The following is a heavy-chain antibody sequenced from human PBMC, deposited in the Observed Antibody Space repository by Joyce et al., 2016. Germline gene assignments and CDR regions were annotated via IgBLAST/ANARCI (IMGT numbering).Heavy chain of an antibody. D-gene: IGHD3-9*01. V-gene: IGHV1-69*06. J-gene: IGHJ3*02. Sequence: QVQLVQSGAEVKKPGSSVKVSCKASGGTFSSYAISWVRQAPGQGLEWMGGIIPILDTANNAQNIQGRVTITADKSTSTAYMELSSLRSEDTAVYYCARSYDILTGSDAFDIWGLGTMVTVSS. CDR1: GGTFSSYA. CDR3: ARSYDILTGSDAFDI. CDR2: IIPILDTA.